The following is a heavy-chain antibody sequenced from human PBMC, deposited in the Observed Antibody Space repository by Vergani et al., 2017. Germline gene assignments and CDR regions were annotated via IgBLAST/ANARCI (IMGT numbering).Heavy chain of an antibody. CDR1: GFTFSSYS. J-gene: IGHJ6*03. V-gene: IGHV3-21*06. Sequence: EVQLVESGGGLVKPGGSLRLSCAASGFTFSSYSMNWVRQAPGKGLEWVSSISSSSSYIYYADSVKGRFTISRDNSKNTLYLQMNSLRAEDTAVYYCARDPSIPHYYYMDVWGKGTTVTVSS. CDR2: ISSSSSYI. CDR3: ARDPSIPHYYYMDV. D-gene: IGHD2-21*01.